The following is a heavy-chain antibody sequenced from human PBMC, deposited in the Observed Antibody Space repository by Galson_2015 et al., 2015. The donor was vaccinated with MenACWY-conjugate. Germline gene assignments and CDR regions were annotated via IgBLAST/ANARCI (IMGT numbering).Heavy chain of an antibody. Sequence: SLRLSCAASRFTFHRYAMSWVRQAPGKGLEWVSAISGSGGSTYYADSVKGRFTVSRDNSKNTLYLQMHSLRADDTAVYYCAKVTGSYYKGAFDYWGQGTLVTVSS. V-gene: IGHV3-23*01. J-gene: IGHJ4*02. CDR3: AKVTGSYYKGAFDY. CDR2: ISGSGGST. CDR1: RFTFHRYA. D-gene: IGHD3-10*01.